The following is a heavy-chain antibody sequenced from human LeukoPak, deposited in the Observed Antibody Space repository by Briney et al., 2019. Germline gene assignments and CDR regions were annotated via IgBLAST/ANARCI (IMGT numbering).Heavy chain of an antibody. CDR3: ARRGTTTVRGGDY. J-gene: IGHJ4*02. D-gene: IGHD4-17*01. CDR1: GGSISSSSYY. Sequence: PSETLSLTCTVSGGSISSSSYYWGWIRQPPGKGLEWIGSIYYSGSTYYNPSLKSRVTISVDTSKNQFSLKLSSVTAADTAVYYCARRGTTTVRGGDYWGQGTLVTVSS. CDR2: IYYSGST. V-gene: IGHV4-39*01.